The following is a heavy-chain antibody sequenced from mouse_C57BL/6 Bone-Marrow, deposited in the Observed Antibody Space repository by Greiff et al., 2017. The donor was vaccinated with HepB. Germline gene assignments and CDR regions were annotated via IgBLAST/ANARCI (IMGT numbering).Heavy chain of an antibody. CDR2: IRSKSNNYAT. V-gene: IGHV10-1*01. CDR1: GFSFNTYA. J-gene: IGHJ4*01. D-gene: IGHD3-3*01. Sequence: EVMLVESGGGLVQPKGSLKLSCAASGFSFNTYAMNWVRQAPGKGLEWVARIRSKSNNYATYYADSVKDRFTISRDDSESMLYLQMNNLKTEDTAMYYCVRRDRADAMDYWGQGTSVTVSS. CDR3: VRRDRADAMDY.